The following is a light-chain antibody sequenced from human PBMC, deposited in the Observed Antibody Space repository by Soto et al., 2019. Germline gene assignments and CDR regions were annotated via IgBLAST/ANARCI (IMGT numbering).Light chain of an antibody. CDR3: QQYNSAPHT. CDR1: KGISNG. Sequence: DIQMTQSPSSLSASVGDRVTITCRASKGISNGLAWYQQKPGKVPKLLIYAASTLQSGAPSRFSGSGSGTDFILTISSLQPEDVATYYCQQYNSAPHTFGQGTRLEI. CDR2: AAS. V-gene: IGKV1-27*01. J-gene: IGKJ5*01.